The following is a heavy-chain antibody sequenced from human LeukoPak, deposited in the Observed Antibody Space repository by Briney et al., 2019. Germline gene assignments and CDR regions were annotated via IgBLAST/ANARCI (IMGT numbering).Heavy chain of an antibody. CDR1: GGSISSYY. Sequence: PSETLSLTCTVSGGSISSYYWSWIRQPPGKGLEWIAYIYYSGSTNYNPSLKSRVTISVDTSKNQFSLRLSSVTAADTAVYYCARGDTTMGYAFDIWGQGTMVIVSS. CDR2: IYYSGST. V-gene: IGHV4-59*01. D-gene: IGHD5-18*01. CDR3: ARGDTTMGYAFDI. J-gene: IGHJ3*02.